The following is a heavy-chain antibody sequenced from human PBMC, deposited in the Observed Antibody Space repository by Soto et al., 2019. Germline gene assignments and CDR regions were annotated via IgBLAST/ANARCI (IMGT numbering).Heavy chain of an antibody. CDR3: ARGSVDTGGSGGFYEY. CDR2: INHSGGT. J-gene: IGHJ4*02. V-gene: IGHV4-34*01. CDR1: GWSFGSHY. Sequence: LSLTCAVYGWSFGSHYCCWFRQPPGKGMVWIGEINHSGGTSYNPSPKSRVTISVDTAKSQFSLKLASVTAADRAVYYCARGSVDTGGSGGFYEYWGQGTPVTVSS. D-gene: IGHD2-15*01.